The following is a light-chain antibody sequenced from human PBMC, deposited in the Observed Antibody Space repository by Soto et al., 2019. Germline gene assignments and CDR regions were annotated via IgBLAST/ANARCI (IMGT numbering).Light chain of an antibody. CDR2: GVS. Sequence: ELVLTQSPGTLSLSPGERATLSCRASQSVSSTHLAWYQQKPGQAPRLLISGVSSRATGIPDRFSGSGSGTDFILTISRVEPEDFAVYYCQQFGTSSLVTFGPGTKVDI. CDR3: QQFGTSSLVT. V-gene: IGKV3-20*01. J-gene: IGKJ3*01. CDR1: QSVSSTH.